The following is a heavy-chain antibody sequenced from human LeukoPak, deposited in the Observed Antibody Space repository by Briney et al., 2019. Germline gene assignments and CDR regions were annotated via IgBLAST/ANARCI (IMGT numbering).Heavy chain of an antibody. J-gene: IGHJ4*02. V-gene: IGHV1-8*01. CDR1: GYTFTSYD. CDR2: MNPNSGNT. Sequence: GASVKVSCKASGYTFTSYDINWVRQATGQGLEWMGWMNPNSGNTGYAQKLQGRVTMTTDTSTSTAYMELRSLRSDDTAVYYCARVVGATEIDYWGQGTLVTVSS. CDR3: ARVVGATEIDY. D-gene: IGHD1-26*01.